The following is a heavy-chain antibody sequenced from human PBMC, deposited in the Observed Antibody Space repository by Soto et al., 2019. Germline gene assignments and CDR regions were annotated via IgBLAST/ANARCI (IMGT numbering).Heavy chain of an antibody. CDR1: GFTFSSYW. CDR3: AREELGWLGGFDYDNGNWFDP. J-gene: IGHJ5*02. V-gene: IGHV3-7*01. CDR2: IKQDGSEK. D-gene: IGHD3-9*01. Sequence: GGSLRLSCAASGFTFSSYWMSWVRQAPGKGLEWVANIKQDGSEKYYVDSVKGRFTISRDNAKNSLYLQMNSLRAEDTAVYYCAREELGWLGGFDYDNGNWFDPWGQGTLVTVSS.